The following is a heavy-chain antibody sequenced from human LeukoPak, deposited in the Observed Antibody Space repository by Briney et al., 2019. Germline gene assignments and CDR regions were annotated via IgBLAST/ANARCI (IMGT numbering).Heavy chain of an antibody. Sequence: SVKVSCKASGGTLSSYAISWVRQAPGQGLEWMGRIIPILGIANYAQKFQGRVTITADKSTSTAYMELSSLRSEDTAVYYCARGLTSPFDYWGQGTLVTVSS. J-gene: IGHJ4*02. CDR3: ARGLTSPFDY. CDR2: IIPILGIA. V-gene: IGHV1-69*04. CDR1: GGTLSSYA.